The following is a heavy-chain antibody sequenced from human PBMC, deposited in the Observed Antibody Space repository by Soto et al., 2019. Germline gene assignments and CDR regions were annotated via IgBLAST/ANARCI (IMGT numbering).Heavy chain of an antibody. CDR2: IYYSGST. V-gene: IGHV4-30-4*01. CDR3: ARARWGVTAYYYYGMDV. D-gene: IGHD2-21*02. CDR1: GGSISSGDYY. J-gene: IGHJ6*02. Sequence: QVQLQESGPGLVKPSQTLSLTCTVSGGSISSGDYYWSWIRQPPGKGREWIGYIYYSGSTYYNPSLKSRVTISVDTSKNQFSLKLSSVTAADTAVYYCARARWGVTAYYYYGMDVWGQGTTVTVSS.